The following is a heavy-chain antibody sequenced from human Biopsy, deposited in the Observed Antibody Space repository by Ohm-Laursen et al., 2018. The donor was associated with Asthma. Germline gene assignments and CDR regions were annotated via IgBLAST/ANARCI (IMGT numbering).Heavy chain of an antibody. Sequence: SQTLSLTWTVSGDSSNSGGYSWTWIRQLPGKGLEWIGYISYTGTTYYNPSLKSRISMTVDTSKIQFSLKLSSVTAAHTAIYYCARERMFFYDSSGYGAFDIWGQGTLVTVSS. CDR2: ISYTGTT. J-gene: IGHJ3*02. CDR1: GDSSNSGGYS. D-gene: IGHD3-22*01. V-gene: IGHV4-31*02. CDR3: ARERMFFYDSSGYGAFDI.